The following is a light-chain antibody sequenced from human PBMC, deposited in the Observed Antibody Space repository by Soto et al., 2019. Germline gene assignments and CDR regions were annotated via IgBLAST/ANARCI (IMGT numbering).Light chain of an antibody. CDR1: QSVTNN. Sequence: EIVMSQSPATLSVSPGERATLSCKASQSVTNNLAWYQQKPGQAPRLLIYDASTRATGIPARFSGSGSGTEFTLTISSLQSEDFAVFYSQQYFDWPQSLGQGTKV. CDR2: DAS. J-gene: IGKJ1*01. CDR3: QQYFDWPQS. V-gene: IGKV3-15*01.